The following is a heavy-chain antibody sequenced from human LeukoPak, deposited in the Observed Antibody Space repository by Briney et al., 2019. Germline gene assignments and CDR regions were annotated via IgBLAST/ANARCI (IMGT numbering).Heavy chain of an antibody. CDR1: GYTFTSYV. D-gene: IGHD1-26*01. Sequence: AASVKVSCKASGYTFTSYVISWVGPAPGQRLEWMGWISAYNGHTNYAQKLQGRVTMTTDTSTSTAYMELRRLRSDDTAVYYCARDREWEPPRVYWGQGTLVTVSS. CDR3: ARDREWEPPRVY. J-gene: IGHJ4*02. CDR2: ISAYNGHT. V-gene: IGHV1-18*01.